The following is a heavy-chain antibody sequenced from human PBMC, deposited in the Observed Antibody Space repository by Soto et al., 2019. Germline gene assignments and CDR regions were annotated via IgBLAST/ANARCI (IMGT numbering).Heavy chain of an antibody. CDR3: ARLIDY. CDR1: CGSFIGYY. D-gene: IGHD6-25*01. J-gene: IGHJ4*02. CDR2: INHSGIT. V-gene: IGHV4-34*01. Sequence: SETLSLTRAVYCGSFIGYYWSWIRQPPGKGLEWIGEINHSGITNYNPSLKSRVTISVDTSKNQFSLKLSSVTAADTAVYYCARLIDYWGQGTLVTVS.